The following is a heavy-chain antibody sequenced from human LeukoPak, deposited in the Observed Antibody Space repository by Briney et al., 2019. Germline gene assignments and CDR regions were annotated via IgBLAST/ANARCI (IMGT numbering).Heavy chain of an antibody. J-gene: IGHJ6*02. V-gene: IGHV3-7*01. CDR3: ASLYGMDV. CDR2: IKQDGSEK. Sequence: GKSLRLSCAASGFTFSSYWMTRVRQAPGKGLEWVANIKQDGSEKYYVDSVKGRFTISRDNTKNSLYLQMNSLRAEDTAVYYCASLYGMDVWGQGTTVTVSS. CDR1: GFTFSSYW.